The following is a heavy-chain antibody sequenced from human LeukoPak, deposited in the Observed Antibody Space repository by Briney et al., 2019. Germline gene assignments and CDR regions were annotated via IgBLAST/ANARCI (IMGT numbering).Heavy chain of an antibody. V-gene: IGHV3-23*01. J-gene: IGHJ4*02. CDR2: ISGSGGST. D-gene: IGHD4-11*01. Sequence: GGSLRLSCAASGFTFSSYAMSWVRQAPGKGLEWVSAISGSGGSTYYADSVKGRFTVSRDNSKNTLYLQMNSLRAEDTAVYYCAKGFYSNYVNYWGQGTLVTVSS. CDR3: AKGFYSNYVNY. CDR1: GFTFSSYA.